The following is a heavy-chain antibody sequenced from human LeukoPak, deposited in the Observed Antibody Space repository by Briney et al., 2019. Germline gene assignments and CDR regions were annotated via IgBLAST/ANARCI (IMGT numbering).Heavy chain of an antibody. CDR3: ARHAGGIAASGTRPFDY. CDR1: GDSIRSGTYS. D-gene: IGHD6-13*01. CDR2: ISYTGST. Sequence: SKTLSLTCSVSGDSIRSGTYSWGWIRQPPGKGLEWIGRISYTGSTYYNPSLKSRVTISVDTSKNQFPLKMSSVTAADTAVYYCARHAGGIAASGTRPFDYWGQGTLVTVSS. J-gene: IGHJ4*02. V-gene: IGHV4-39*01.